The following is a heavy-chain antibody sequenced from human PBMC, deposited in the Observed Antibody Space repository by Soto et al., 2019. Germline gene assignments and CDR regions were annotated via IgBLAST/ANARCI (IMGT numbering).Heavy chain of an antibody. CDR1: GFTFSSYG. Sequence: QVQLGESGGGVVQPGRSLRLSCAASGFTFSSYGMHWVRQAPGTGLEWVAVTSYDGNKKYYADSVKGRFTISRDNSKNTLYLQMNSLRAEDMAVYYGAKDRWRGVGLPNAFDIWGQGTMVNVAS. J-gene: IGHJ3*02. D-gene: IGHD1-26*01. CDR3: AKDRWRGVGLPNAFDI. CDR2: TSYDGNKK. V-gene: IGHV3-30*18.